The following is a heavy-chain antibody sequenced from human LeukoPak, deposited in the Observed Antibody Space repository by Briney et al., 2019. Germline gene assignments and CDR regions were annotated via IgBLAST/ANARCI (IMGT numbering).Heavy chain of an antibody. D-gene: IGHD3-10*01. Sequence: GGSLTLSCAPSGFTFSSFAMRWVRHAPGEGREWVSPISGRGGRTYYADSVKGRFPLHRHHSKHTVYPQMNSLRTEDTAVYYCAKSGSDYYGSGRPNWFDPWGQGTLVTVSS. V-gene: IGHV3-23*01. CDR2: ISGRGGRT. CDR1: GFTFSSFA. CDR3: AKSGSDYYGSGRPNWFDP. J-gene: IGHJ5*02.